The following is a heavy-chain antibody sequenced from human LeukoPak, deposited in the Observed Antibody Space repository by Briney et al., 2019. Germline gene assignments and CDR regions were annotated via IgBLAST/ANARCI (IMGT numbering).Heavy chain of an antibody. V-gene: IGHV3-21*01. Sequence: PGGSLRLSCVVSGFTFTNVWINWVRQAPGKGLEWVSSISSSSSYIYYADSVKGRFTISRDNAKNSLYLQMNSLRAEDTAVYYCATGYSYGSARFGYWGQGTLVTVSS. CDR3: ATGYSYGSARFGY. D-gene: IGHD5-18*01. CDR1: GFTFTNVW. J-gene: IGHJ4*02. CDR2: ISSSSSYI.